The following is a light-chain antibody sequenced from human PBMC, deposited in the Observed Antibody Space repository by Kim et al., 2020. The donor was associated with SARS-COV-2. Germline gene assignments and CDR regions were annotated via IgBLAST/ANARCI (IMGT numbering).Light chain of an antibody. CDR2: AAS. Sequence: AIQMTQSPSSLSASVGDRVTITCRARQGISSDLAWYQQMPGKAPKLLIFAASNLQSGVPSRFSGSGSGTDLTLTISSLQPEDFATYYCLQDYSYPRTFGQGTKVDIK. CDR1: QGISSD. CDR3: LQDYSYPRT. V-gene: IGKV1-6*01. J-gene: IGKJ1*01.